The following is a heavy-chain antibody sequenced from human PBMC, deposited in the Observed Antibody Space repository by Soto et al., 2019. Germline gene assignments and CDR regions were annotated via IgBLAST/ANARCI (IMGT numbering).Heavy chain of an antibody. Sequence: GGSLRLSCAASGFTFSTYSMNWARQAPGKGLEWVSSISSTGDYIYYADSVKGRFTISRDNAKDSLYLQMNSLRAEDTAVYYCAKDLKRGYSGNDGHWGQGTLVTVSS. CDR3: AKDLKRGYSGNDGH. CDR1: GFTFSTYS. J-gene: IGHJ4*02. CDR2: ISSTGDYI. V-gene: IGHV3-21*01. D-gene: IGHD5-12*01.